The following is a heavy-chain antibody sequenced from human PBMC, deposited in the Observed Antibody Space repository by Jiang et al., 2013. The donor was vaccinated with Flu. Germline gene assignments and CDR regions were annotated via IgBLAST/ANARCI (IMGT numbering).Heavy chain of an antibody. J-gene: IGHJ4*02. CDR1: GYSFTSDW. Sequence: GAEVKKPGESLRISCKGFGYSFTSDWITWVRQVPGKGLEWPGRIDPSDSYTNYSPAFQGHVTISADKPISTAHLQWNSLKASDTAMYYCARGVSRYYFDYWGQGTLVTVSS. V-gene: IGHV5-10-1*01. CDR3: ARGVSRYYFDY. CDR2: IDPSDSYT. D-gene: IGHD2-8*01.